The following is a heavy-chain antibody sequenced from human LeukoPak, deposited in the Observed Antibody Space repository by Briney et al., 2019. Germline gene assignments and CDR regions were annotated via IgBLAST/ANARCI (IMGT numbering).Heavy chain of an antibody. CDR3: ARGYCSGGSCQMSHFDN. CDR2: ISYDGSNK. J-gene: IGHJ4*02. V-gene: IGHV3-30*04. Sequence: PGRSLRLSCAASGFTFSSYAMHWVRQAPGKGLEWVAVISYDGSNKYYADSVKGRFTISRDNSKNTLYLQMNSLRAEDTAVYYCARGYCSGGSCQMSHFDNWGQGTLVTVSS. CDR1: GFTFSSYA. D-gene: IGHD2-15*01.